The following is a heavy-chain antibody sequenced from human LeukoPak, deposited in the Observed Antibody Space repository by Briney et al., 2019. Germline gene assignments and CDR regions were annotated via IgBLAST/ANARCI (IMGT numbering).Heavy chain of an antibody. CDR1: GGSISSGGYY. J-gene: IGHJ4*02. Sequence: SETLSLTCTVSGGSISSGGYYWSWIRQHPGKGLEWIGYIYYSGSTYYNPSLESRVTISVDTSKNQFSLKLSSVTAADTAVYYCARERYDFWSGYQDYWGQGTLVTVSS. D-gene: IGHD3-3*01. V-gene: IGHV4-31*03. CDR3: ARERYDFWSGYQDY. CDR2: IYYSGST.